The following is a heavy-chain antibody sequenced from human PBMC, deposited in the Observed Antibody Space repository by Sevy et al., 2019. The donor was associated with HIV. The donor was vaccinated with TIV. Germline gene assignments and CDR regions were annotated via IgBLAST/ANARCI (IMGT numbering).Heavy chain of an antibody. Sequence: SETLSLTCAVSGGSISSSSYYWGWIRQPPGKGLEWIGSIYYSGSTYYNPSLKSRVTISVDTSKNQFSLKLSSVTAADTAVYYCASSGYSSGWRYYYYYYGMDVWGQGTTVTVSS. V-gene: IGHV4-39*01. CDR1: GGSISSSSYY. CDR3: ASSGYSSGWRYYYYYYGMDV. J-gene: IGHJ6*02. D-gene: IGHD6-19*01. CDR2: IYYSGST.